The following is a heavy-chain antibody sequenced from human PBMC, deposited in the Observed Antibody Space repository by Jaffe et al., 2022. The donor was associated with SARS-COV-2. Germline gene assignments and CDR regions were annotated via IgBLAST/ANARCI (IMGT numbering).Heavy chain of an antibody. CDR3: ARARAGLERIDAFDI. J-gene: IGHJ3*02. V-gene: IGHV4-61*02. CDR1: GGSISSGSYY. D-gene: IGHD6-19*01. Sequence: QVQLQESGPGLVKPSQTLSLTCTVSGGSISSGSYYWSWIRQPAGKGLEWIGRIYTSGSTNYNPSLKSRVTISVDTSKNQFSLKLSSVTAADTAVYYCARARAGLERIDAFDIWGQGTMVTVSS. CDR2: IYTSGST.